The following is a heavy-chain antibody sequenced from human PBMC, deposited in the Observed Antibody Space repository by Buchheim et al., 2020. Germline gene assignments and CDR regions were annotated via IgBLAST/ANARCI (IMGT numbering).Heavy chain of an antibody. D-gene: IGHD6-19*01. V-gene: IGHV3-30*04. J-gene: IGHJ4*02. Sequence: QVQLVESGGGVVQPGRSLRLSCAASGFTFSSYAMHWVRQAPGKGLEWVAVISYDGSNKYYADSVTGRFTISRDNSNNTLYLQMNSLRAEDTAVYYCARATTVAGDFDYWGQGTL. CDR1: GFTFSSYA. CDR2: ISYDGSNK. CDR3: ARATTVAGDFDY.